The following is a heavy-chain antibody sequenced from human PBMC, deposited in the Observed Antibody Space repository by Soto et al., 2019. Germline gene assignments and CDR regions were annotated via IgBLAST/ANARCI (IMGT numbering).Heavy chain of an antibody. D-gene: IGHD3-3*01. Sequence: GGSLRLSCAASGFTFSNAWMSWVRQAPGKGLEWVGRIKSKTDGGTTDYAEPGKGRFTISRDDSKNTLYLQMNSLKTEDTAVYYCTTEATIFGVLNYWGQGTLVTVSS. CDR2: IKSKTDGGTT. CDR3: TTEATIFGVLNY. CDR1: GFTFSNAW. J-gene: IGHJ4*02. V-gene: IGHV3-15*01.